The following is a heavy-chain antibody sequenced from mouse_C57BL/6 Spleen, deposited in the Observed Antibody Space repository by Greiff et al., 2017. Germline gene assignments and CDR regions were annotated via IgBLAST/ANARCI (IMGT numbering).Heavy chain of an antibody. CDR1: GYTFTGYW. J-gene: IGHJ4*01. V-gene: IGHV1-9*01. CDR2: ILPGSGST. CDR3: ARSEEDYDREDYAMDY. Sequence: QVQLQQSGAELMKPGASVKLSCKATGYTFTGYWIEWVKQRPGHGLEWIGEILPGSGSTNYNEKFKGKATFTADTSSNTAYMQLSSLTTEDSAIYYCARSEEDYDREDYAMDYWGQGTTVTVSS. D-gene: IGHD2-4*01.